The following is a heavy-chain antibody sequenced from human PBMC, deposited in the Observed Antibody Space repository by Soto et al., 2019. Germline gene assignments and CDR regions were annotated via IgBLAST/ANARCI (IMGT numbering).Heavy chain of an antibody. CDR3: ATIDYGDYGAIWDY. CDR1: GFTFSSYS. J-gene: IGHJ4*02. V-gene: IGHV3-21*01. Sequence: GGSLRLSCAASGFTFSSYSMNWVRQAPGKGLEWVSSISSSSSYIYYADSVKGRFTISRDNAKNSLYLQMNSLRAEDTAVYYCATIDYGDYGAIWDYWGQGTLVTVSS. CDR2: ISSSSSYI. D-gene: IGHD4-17*01.